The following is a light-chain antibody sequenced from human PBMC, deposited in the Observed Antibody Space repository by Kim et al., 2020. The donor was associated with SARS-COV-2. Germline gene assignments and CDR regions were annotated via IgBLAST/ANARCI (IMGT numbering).Light chain of an antibody. CDR1: QSVSSNY. CDR2: GAS. CDR3: QQYGTSPYT. V-gene: IGKV3-20*01. J-gene: IGKJ2*01. Sequence: PGDRASLSCRASQSVSSNYLAWYQQAPGQAPRILIYGASNRATGAPDRFSGSGSGTDFTLTIGRLEPEDFAVYYCQQYGTSPYTFGQGTKLEI.